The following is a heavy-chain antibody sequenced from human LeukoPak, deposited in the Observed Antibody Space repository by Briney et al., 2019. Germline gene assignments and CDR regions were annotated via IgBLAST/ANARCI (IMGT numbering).Heavy chain of an antibody. CDR2: IYYSGST. V-gene: IGHV4-59*01. CDR3: AGGRDTAMGPFDY. CDR1: GGSISSYY. Sequence: PSETLSLTCTVPGGSISSYYWSWIRQPPGKGLEWIGYIYYSGSTNYNPSLKSRVTISVDTSKNQFSLKLSSVTAADTAVYYCAGGRDTAMGPFDYWGQGTLVTVSS. J-gene: IGHJ4*02. D-gene: IGHD5-18*01.